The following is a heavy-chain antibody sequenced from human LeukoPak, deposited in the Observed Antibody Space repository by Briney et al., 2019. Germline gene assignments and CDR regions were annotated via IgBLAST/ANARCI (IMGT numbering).Heavy chain of an antibody. CDR1: GGTFSSYA. D-gene: IGHD5-24*01. Sequence: GASVKVSCKASGGTFSSYAISWVRQAPGQGLEWMGGIIPIFGTANYAQKFQGRVTITADESTSTAYMELSSLRSEDTAVYYCARVRSLEMATKTIGIAAFDIWGQGTMVTVSS. V-gene: IGHV1-69*13. CDR2: IIPIFGTA. CDR3: ARVRSLEMATKTIGIAAFDI. J-gene: IGHJ3*02.